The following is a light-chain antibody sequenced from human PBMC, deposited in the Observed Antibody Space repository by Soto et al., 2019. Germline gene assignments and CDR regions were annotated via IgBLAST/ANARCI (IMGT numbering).Light chain of an antibody. CDR3: AAWDDSLNGVE. J-gene: IGLJ7*01. V-gene: IGLV1-44*01. CDR2: SNN. CDR1: SSNIGSST. Sequence: QSVLTQPPSASGTPGQRVTISCSGSSSNIGSSTVNWYQHLPGTAPKLLIYSNNARSSEVPDRFSGSKSGTSASLSISGHQSEDEADYYCAAWDDSLNGVEFGGGTQLTVL.